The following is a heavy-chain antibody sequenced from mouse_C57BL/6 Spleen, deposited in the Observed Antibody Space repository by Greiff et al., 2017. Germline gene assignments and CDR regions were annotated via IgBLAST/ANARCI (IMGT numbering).Heavy chain of an antibody. CDR2: INPNNGGT. CDR3: AREGNYGDYAMDY. Sequence: VQLQQSGPELVKPGASVKIPCKASGYTFTDYNMDWVKQSHGKSLEWIGDINPNNGGTIYNQKFKGKATLTVDKSSSTAYMELLSLTSEDTAVYYCAREGNYGDYAMDYWGQGTSVTVSS. J-gene: IGHJ4*01. CDR1: GYTFTDYN. D-gene: IGHD2-1*01. V-gene: IGHV1-18*01.